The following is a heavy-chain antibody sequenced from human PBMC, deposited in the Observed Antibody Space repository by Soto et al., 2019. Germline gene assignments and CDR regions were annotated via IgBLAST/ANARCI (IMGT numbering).Heavy chain of an antibody. CDR2: ISSSGSTI. J-gene: IGHJ4*02. CDR3: ARERNSYGYALDY. V-gene: IGHV3-48*03. D-gene: IGHD5-18*01. Sequence: EVQLVESGGGLVQPGGSLRLSCAASGFTFSSYEMNWVRQAPGKGLEWVSYISSSGSTIYYADSVKGRFTISRDNAKNSLYLQMNSLRAEDTAVYYCARERNSYGYALDYWGQGTLVTVSS. CDR1: GFTFSSYE.